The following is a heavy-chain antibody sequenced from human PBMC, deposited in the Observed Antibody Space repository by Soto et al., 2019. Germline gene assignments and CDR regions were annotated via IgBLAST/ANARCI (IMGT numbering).Heavy chain of an antibody. D-gene: IGHD3-9*01. CDR3: AKDNPYYDILTGYSGGSYCGMDV. CDR1: GFTFSSYG. J-gene: IGHJ6*02. CDR2: ISYDGSNK. V-gene: IGHV3-30*18. Sequence: RLSCAASGFTFSSYGMHWVRQAPGKGLEWVAVISYDGSNKYYADSVKGRFTISRDNSKNTLYLQMNSLRAEDTAVYYCAKDNPYYDILTGYSGGSYCGMDVWGQGTTVTVSS.